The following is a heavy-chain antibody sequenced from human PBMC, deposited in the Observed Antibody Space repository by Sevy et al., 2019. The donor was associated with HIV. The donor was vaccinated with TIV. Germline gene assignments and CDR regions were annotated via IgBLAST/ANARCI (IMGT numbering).Heavy chain of an antibody. CDR3: ARDEDV. J-gene: IGHJ6*02. CDR1: GDTFNTYK. CDR2: IYSANGDT. V-gene: IGHV1-3*01. Sequence: ASVKVSCKASGDTFNTYKIHWVRQAPGKGLEWMGWIYSANGDTRYSQRFQARVTITWDTSASTAYMELSGLTSEDTAVYYCARDEDVWGQGTTVTVSS.